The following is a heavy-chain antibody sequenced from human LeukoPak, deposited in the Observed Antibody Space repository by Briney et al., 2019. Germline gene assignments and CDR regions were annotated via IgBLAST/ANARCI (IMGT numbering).Heavy chain of an antibody. CDR1: GFTFSSYA. V-gene: IGHV3-23*01. Sequence: GGSLRLSCAASGFTFSSYALSWVRQTPGKGLEWVSGISGSGGSTFYPDSVKGRFTISRDNSKNTLYLQMNSLRAEDTALYYCAKGGGHGYSTSRDHFGYWGQGALVTVSS. J-gene: IGHJ4*02. CDR2: ISGSGGST. D-gene: IGHD1-26*01. CDR3: AKGGGHGYSTSRDHFGY.